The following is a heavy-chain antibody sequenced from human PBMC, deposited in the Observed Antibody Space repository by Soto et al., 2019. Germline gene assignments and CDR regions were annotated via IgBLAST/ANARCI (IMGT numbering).Heavy chain of an antibody. CDR1: GGSFSNFA. CDR3: ARELGYNYGAGGYFDY. V-gene: IGHV1-69*12. Sequence: QVQLVQSGAEVKKPGSSVTVSCKASGGSFSNFAISWVRQAPGQGLEWMGEIIPIFRTTNYAQQFQGRITITADDSTSTAYMELSSLRYEDTAVYYCARELGYNYGAGGYFDYWGQGTLVTVSS. CDR2: IIPIFRTT. J-gene: IGHJ4*02. D-gene: IGHD5-18*01.